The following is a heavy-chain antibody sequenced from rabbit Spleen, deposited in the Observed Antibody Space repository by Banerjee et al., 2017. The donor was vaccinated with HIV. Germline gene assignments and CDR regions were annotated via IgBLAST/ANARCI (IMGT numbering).Heavy chain of an antibody. Sequence: QSLEESGGDLVKPGASLTLTCTASGVSFSSNHYMCWVRQAPGKGLEWIGYIDPIFGSTYYASWVNGRFTISSHNAQNTLYLQLNSLTAADTATYFCARGGGLWGPGTLVTVS. J-gene: IGHJ4*01. CDR2: IDPIFGST. CDR3: ARGGGL. CDR1: GVSFSSNHY. V-gene: IGHV1S40*01.